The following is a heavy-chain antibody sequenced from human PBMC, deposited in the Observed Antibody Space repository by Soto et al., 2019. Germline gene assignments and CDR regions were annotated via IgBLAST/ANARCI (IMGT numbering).Heavy chain of an antibody. D-gene: IGHD7-27*01. V-gene: IGHV2-5*02. CDR3: AHSLIPNWGSRGAFDY. CDR2: IYWDGDK. J-gene: IGHJ4*02. CDR1: GFSLSTSGVG. Sequence: QITLKESGPTLVKPTQTLTLTCTFSGFSLSTSGVGVGWIRQPPGKALEWLALIYWDGDKGYSPSLKSRLNITKDTSKNQVVLTMTNMDPVDTATYYCAHSLIPNWGSRGAFDYWGQGTLVTVSS.